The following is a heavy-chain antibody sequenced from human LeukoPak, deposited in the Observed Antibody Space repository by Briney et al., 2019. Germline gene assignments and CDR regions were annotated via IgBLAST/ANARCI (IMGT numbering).Heavy chain of an antibody. CDR1: GGSISSYY. CDR2: IYYSGST. CDR3: ARWGGYFGAAFDI. J-gene: IGHJ3*02. D-gene: IGHD6-19*01. V-gene: IGHV4-59*01. Sequence: PSETLSLTCTVSGGSISSYYWSWIRQPPGKGLEWIGYIYYSGSTNYDPSLKSRVTISVDTSKNQFSLKLSSVTAADTAVYYCARWGGYFGAAFDIWGQGTMVTVSS.